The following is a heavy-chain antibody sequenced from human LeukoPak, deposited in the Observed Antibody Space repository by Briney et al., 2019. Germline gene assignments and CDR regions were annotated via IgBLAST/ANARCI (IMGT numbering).Heavy chain of an antibody. D-gene: IGHD3-16*02. J-gene: IGHJ4*02. Sequence: PGGSLRLSCVASGFSLSSHNMNWVCQAPGKGLEWDSHISSSSTIYYADSVKGRFTISRDNAKNSLYLQMNSLRDEDTAVYYCARENFGRVVVSLDYWGQGTLVTVSS. CDR3: ARENFGRVVVSLDY. CDR1: GFSLSSHN. V-gene: IGHV3-48*02. CDR2: ISSSSTI.